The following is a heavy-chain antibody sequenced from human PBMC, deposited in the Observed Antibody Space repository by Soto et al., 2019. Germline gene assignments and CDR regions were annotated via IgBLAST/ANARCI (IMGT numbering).Heavy chain of an antibody. Sequence: SETLSLTCTVSGGSISGYYWSWIRQSPGKGLEYIGYIYYRGSTNYNPSLKSRVTMSVDTSRNQFSLKVNSVTAADTAVYYCPRQQRIPFYYALVVWGQGTTVNVSS. V-gene: IGHV4-59*01. D-gene: IGHD6-25*01. CDR3: PRQQRIPFYYALVV. J-gene: IGHJ6*02. CDR1: GGSISGYY. CDR2: IYYRGST.